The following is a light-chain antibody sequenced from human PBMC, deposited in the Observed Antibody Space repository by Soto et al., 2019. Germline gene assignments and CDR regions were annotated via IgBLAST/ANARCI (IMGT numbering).Light chain of an antibody. J-gene: IGLJ2*01. CDR3: CSYAGSYTLL. Sequence: QSVLTQPRSVSGSPGQSVTISCTGTSSDVGAYNYVSWFQQHPGKAPKLMMSDVSKRPSGVPDRFSGSKSGTTASLTISGLQAEDEADYYSCSYAGSYTLLFGGGTKLTVL. CDR2: DVS. V-gene: IGLV2-11*01. CDR1: SSDVGAYNY.